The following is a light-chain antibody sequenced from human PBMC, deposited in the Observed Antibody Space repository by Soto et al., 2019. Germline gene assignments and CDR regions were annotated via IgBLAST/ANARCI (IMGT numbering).Light chain of an antibody. J-gene: IGKJ5*01. CDR2: GAS. Sequence: DIQMTQSPSSLSASVGDRVTITCRASQDISNYLAWFQQQPGKAPKSLIYGASSLQSGVPSKFSGSGSGTDFTLTISSPQPEDSATYYCQQYNSYPITFGQGTRLEIK. CDR3: QQYNSYPIT. V-gene: IGKV1-16*02. CDR1: QDISNY.